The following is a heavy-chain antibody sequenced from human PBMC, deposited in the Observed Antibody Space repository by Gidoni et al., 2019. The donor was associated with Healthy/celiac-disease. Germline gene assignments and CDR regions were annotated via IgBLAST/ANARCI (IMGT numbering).Heavy chain of an antibody. CDR3: AREVVRAGKDY. Sequence: QVQLVQSGAEVKKPGASVTVSCKASGYTFTGYYMHWVRQAPGQGLEWMGWINPNSGGTNYEQKFQGRVTMTRDTSISTAYMELSRLRSDDTAVYYCAREVVRAGKDYWGQGTLVTVSS. CDR1: GYTFTGYY. J-gene: IGHJ4*02. V-gene: IGHV1-2*02. CDR2: INPNSGGT. D-gene: IGHD6-19*01.